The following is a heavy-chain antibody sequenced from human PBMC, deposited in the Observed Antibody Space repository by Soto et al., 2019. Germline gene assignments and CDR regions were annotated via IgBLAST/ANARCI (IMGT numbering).Heavy chain of an antibody. D-gene: IGHD2-21*02. CDR3: ARGGEETVGAPARIGMIEY. CDR2: INPSGGST. Sequence: DSVEVSFKASGDTFTSYYMHWVRQAGGQGREWMGIINPSGGSTSYAQKFQGRVTMTRDTSTSTVYMELSSLRSEDTAVYYCARGGEETVGAPARIGMIEYWGQGTPGNVAS. V-gene: IGHV1-46*01. J-gene: IGHJ4*02. CDR1: GDTFTSYY.